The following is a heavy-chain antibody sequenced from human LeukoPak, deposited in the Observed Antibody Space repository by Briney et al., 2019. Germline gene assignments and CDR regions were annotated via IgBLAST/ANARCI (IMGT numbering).Heavy chain of an antibody. CDR3: ARDRSSTWYGGIDY. D-gene: IGHD6-13*01. CDR2: ISAYNGNT. CDR1: GNTFTSYG. J-gene: IGHJ4*02. V-gene: IGHV1-18*01. Sequence: ASVKVSCKASGNTFTSYGISWVRQAPGQGLEWMGWISAYNGNTNYAQKLQGRVTMTTDTSTSTAYMELRSLRSDDTAVYYCARDRSSTWYGGIDYWGQGTLVTASS.